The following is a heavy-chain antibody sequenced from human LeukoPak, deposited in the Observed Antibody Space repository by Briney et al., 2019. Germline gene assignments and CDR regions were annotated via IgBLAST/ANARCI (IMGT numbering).Heavy chain of an antibody. J-gene: IGHJ3*02. CDR1: GFTFSNYW. CDR3: AKEYDILTGYYAFDI. CDR2: IDEDGSET. Sequence: GGSLRLSCEVSGFTFSNYWMMWVRQAPGKGLEWVASIDEDGSETNYVDSVTGRFTVSRDHAKNSLFLQMNSLRAEDTAVYYCAKEYDILTGYYAFDIWGQGTMVTVSS. V-gene: IGHV3-7*01. D-gene: IGHD3-9*01.